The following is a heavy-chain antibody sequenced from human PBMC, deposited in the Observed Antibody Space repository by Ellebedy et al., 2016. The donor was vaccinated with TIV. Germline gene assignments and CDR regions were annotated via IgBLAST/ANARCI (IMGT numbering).Heavy chain of an antibody. Sequence: AASVKVSCKASGGTFSRHAVSWVRQAPGQGLEWMGGIIPMFGTANYAQRSPDRLTITADESTSTAYMELSSLRSEDPAVYYCARAGRHFGSGTSHSDYYYYGMDVWGQGTTVTVSS. V-gene: IGHV1-69*13. J-gene: IGHJ6*02. CDR1: GGTFSRHA. D-gene: IGHD3-10*01. CDR2: IIPMFGTA. CDR3: ARAGRHFGSGTSHSDYYYYGMDV.